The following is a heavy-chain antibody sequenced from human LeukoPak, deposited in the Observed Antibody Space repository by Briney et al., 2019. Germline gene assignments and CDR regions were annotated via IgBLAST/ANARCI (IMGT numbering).Heavy chain of an antibody. V-gene: IGHV3-49*03. D-gene: IGHD1-14*01. Sequence: GGSLRLSCSASGFTFGDYAVGSFRQAPGKGLGWVGFVRSEAYGGPTESAAAVKGTFTISRDDSKSTAYLQMNSLQTEDTAVYYCARGAYKGDPLDYWGQGTLVTVSS. CDR1: GFTFGDYA. CDR3: ARGAYKGDPLDY. J-gene: IGHJ4*02. CDR2: VRSEAYGGPT.